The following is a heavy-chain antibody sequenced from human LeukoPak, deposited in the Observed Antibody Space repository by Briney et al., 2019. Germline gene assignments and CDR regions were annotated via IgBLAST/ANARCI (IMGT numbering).Heavy chain of an antibody. J-gene: IGHJ4*02. D-gene: IGHD1-26*01. CDR1: GFTFSTYG. V-gene: IGHV3-30*18. Sequence: GGSLRLSCAASGFTFSTYGMHWVRQAPGRGLEWVAVISFDGSNKYYADSVKGRFTISRDNSKNTLYLQMNSLGAEDTAVYYCAKVFFSGSYYAASDYWGQGTLVTVSS. CDR3: AKVFFSGSYYAASDY. CDR2: ISFDGSNK.